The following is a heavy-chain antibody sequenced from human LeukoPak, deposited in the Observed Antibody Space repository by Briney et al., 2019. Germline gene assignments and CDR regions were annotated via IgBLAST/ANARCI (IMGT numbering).Heavy chain of an antibody. CDR3: AKEGGGADDY. Sequence: GGSLRLSCAASGFSVSTYAMSWVHQAPGKGLEWVSAISVSGDNTYYADSVKGRFTLFRDNSKNTLYLQMNRLRVEDTAVYYCAKEGGGADDYWGQGTLVTVSS. CDR1: GFSVSTYA. CDR2: ISVSGDNT. D-gene: IGHD3-16*01. J-gene: IGHJ4*02. V-gene: IGHV3-23*01.